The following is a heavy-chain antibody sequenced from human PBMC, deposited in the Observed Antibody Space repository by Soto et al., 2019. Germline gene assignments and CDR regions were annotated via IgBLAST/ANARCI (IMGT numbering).Heavy chain of an antibody. Sequence: QVHLVQSGAEVKKPGASVKVSCQASGYAFTTYGITWVRQAPGQGLEWMGWISAHTGNTNYAQKLQGRVTVTRDTSTSTADMELRSLRSDDTAVYYCARGRYGDYWGQGALVTVSS. CDR3: ARGRYGDY. CDR1: GYAFTTYG. CDR2: ISAHTGNT. D-gene: IGHD1-1*01. J-gene: IGHJ4*02. V-gene: IGHV1-18*01.